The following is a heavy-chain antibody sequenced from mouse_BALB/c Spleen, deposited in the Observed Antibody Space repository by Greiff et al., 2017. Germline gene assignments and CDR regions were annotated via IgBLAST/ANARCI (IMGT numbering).Heavy chain of an antibody. D-gene: IGHD2-3*01. J-gene: IGHJ2*01. V-gene: IGHV5-6-3*01. Sequence: EVKLEESGGGLVQPGGSLKLSCAASGFTFSSYGMSWVRQTPDKRLELVATINSNGGSTYYPDSVKGRFTISRDNAKNTLYLQMSSLKSEDTAMYYCARDGYYYYFDYWGQGTTLTVSS. CDR1: GFTFSSYG. CDR3: ARDGYYYYFDY. CDR2: INSNGGST.